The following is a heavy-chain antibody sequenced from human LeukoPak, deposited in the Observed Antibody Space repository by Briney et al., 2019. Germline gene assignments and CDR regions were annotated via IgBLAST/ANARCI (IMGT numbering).Heavy chain of an antibody. J-gene: IGHJ4*02. Sequence: PSETLSLTCTVSGGSISSYYWSWIRQPPGKGLEWIGYVYYSGSTNYNPTLESRVTISVDTSKNQFSLKLSSVTAADTAVYYCAREYSSGWSGTGYWGQGTLVTVSS. CDR2: VYYSGST. D-gene: IGHD6-19*01. CDR3: AREYSSGWSGTGY. V-gene: IGHV4-59*01. CDR1: GGSISSYY.